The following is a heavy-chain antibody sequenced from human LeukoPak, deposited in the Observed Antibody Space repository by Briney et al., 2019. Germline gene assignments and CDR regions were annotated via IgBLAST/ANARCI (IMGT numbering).Heavy chain of an antibody. J-gene: IGHJ5*02. Sequence: SETLSLTCAVYGGSFSGYYWSWIRQPPGKGLEWIGEINHSGSTNYNPSLKSRVTISVDTSKNQFSLKLSSVTAADTAVYYCARLLKSEYYDFWSGRNWFDPWGQGTLVTVSS. D-gene: IGHD3-3*01. CDR2: INHSGST. V-gene: IGHV4-34*01. CDR1: GGSFSGYY. CDR3: ARLLKSEYYDFWSGRNWFDP.